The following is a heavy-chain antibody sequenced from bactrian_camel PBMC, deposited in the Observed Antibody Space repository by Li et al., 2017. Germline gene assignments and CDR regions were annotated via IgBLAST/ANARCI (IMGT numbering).Heavy chain of an antibody. CDR3: AAYGDKWDYKF. Sequence: DVQLVESGGGLVRPGGSLKLSCAASGFRFSSYAISWVRQAPGKGLEWVSFINIAGSRYYADPVNGRATISRDNAKNTLYLQLNSLKTEDTGMYYCAAYGDKWDYKFWGQGTQVTVS. D-gene: IGHD6*01. J-gene: IGHJ4*01. CDR2: INIAGSR. CDR1: GFRFSSYA. V-gene: IGHV3S10*01.